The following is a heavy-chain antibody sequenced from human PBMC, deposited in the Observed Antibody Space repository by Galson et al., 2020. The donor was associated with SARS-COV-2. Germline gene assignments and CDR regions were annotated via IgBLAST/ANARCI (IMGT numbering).Heavy chain of an antibody. J-gene: IGHJ4*02. D-gene: IGHD1-1*01. Sequence: SVTVSCKAPGGTLTSSDVNWVRQAPGQGLEWLGGLIHVFHTATSAQKFQGRVKITADEPTTTAYMELTSLRSDYTAVYFCVRGEVQTLDYWGQGTLVTVSS. V-gene: IGHV1-69*13. CDR1: GGTLTSSD. CDR2: LIHVFHTA. CDR3: VRGEVQTLDY.